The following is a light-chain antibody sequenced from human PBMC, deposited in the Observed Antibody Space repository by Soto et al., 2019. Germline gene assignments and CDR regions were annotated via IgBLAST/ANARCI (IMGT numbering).Light chain of an antibody. CDR1: QSISSW. CDR3: QQYNSPLT. Sequence: DIQMTQSPSTLSASVGDRVTITCRASQSISSWLAWYQQKPGKAPKLLIYKASSIESGVPSRFSGSGSGTDITITISSLQPDDFTTYYCQQYNSPLTFGGGTKVEIK. CDR2: KAS. V-gene: IGKV1-5*03. J-gene: IGKJ4*01.